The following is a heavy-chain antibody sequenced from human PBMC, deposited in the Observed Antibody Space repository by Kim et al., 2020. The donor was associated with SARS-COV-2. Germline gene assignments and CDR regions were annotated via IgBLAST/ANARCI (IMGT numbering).Heavy chain of an antibody. CDR2: INHSGST. Sequence: SETLSLTCAVYGGSFSGYYWSWIRQPPGKGLEWIGEINHSGSTNYNPSLKSRVTISVDTSKNQFSLKLSSVTAADTAVYYCARRMRLLWFEELGKNWFDPWGQGTLVTVSS. J-gene: IGHJ5*02. CDR3: ARRMRLLWFEELGKNWFDP. D-gene: IGHD3-10*01. V-gene: IGHV4-34*01. CDR1: GGSFSGYY.